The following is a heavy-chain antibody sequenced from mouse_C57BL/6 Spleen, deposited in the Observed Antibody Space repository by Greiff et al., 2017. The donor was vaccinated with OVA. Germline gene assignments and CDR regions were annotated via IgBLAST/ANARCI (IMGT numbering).Heavy chain of an antibody. CDR2: IWSGGST. V-gene: IGHV2-2*01. J-gene: IGHJ4*01. D-gene: IGHD4-1*01. CDR1: GFSLTSYG. CDR3: ARKRELAGTEAMDY. Sequence: VKVVESGPGLVQPSQSLSITCTVSGFSLTSYGVHWVRQSPGTGLEWLGVIWSGGSTDYNAAFISRLSISKDNSKSQVFLKMNSLQADDTAIYYCARKRELAGTEAMDYWGQGTSVTVSS.